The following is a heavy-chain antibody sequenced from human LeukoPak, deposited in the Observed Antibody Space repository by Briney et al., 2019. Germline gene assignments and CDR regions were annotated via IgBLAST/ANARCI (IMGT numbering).Heavy chain of an antibody. CDR2: IIPIFGTA. J-gene: IGHJ6*02. CDR1: GGTFSSYA. D-gene: IGHD6-19*01. V-gene: IGHV1-69*01. Sequence: SVKVSCKASGGTFSSYAISWVRQAPGQGLEWMGGIIPIFGTANYAQKFQGRVTITADESTSTAYVELSSLRSEDTAVYYCAGPQQWLGLYYYYGMDVWGQGTTVTVSS. CDR3: AGPQQWLGLYYYYGMDV.